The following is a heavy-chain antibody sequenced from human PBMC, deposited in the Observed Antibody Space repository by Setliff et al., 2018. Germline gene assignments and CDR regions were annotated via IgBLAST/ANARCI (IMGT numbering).Heavy chain of an antibody. J-gene: IGHJ4*02. CDR2: IYHSGST. CDR3: ARGRSNFWGYYFDY. CDR1: GGSISRSSYY. V-gene: IGHV4-39*07. Sequence: SETLSLTCTVSGGSISRSSYYWGWIRQPPGKGLEWIGSIYHSGSTNYNPSLKSRVTISVDTSKNQFSLKLSSVTAADTAVYYCARGRSNFWGYYFDYWGQGTLVTVSS. D-gene: IGHD3-3*01.